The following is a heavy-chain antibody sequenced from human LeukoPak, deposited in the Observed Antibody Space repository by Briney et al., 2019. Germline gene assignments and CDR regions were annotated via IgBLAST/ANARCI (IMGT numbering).Heavy chain of an antibody. Sequence: ASVKVSCKASGYTFIGYYIHWVRQAPGQGLEWMGWINPNNGGSNYAQKFQGRVTMTRDTSISTVYMELSRLRSDDTAVYYCARSGIQNWFDPWGQGTLVTVSS. CDR1: GYTFIGYY. CDR2: INPNNGGS. V-gene: IGHV1-2*02. J-gene: IGHJ5*02. CDR3: ARSGIQNWFDP. D-gene: IGHD5-18*01.